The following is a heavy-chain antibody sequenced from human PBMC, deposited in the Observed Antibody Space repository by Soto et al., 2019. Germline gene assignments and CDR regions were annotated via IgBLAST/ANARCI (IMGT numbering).Heavy chain of an antibody. CDR2: ISDDGSIK. CDR1: GFSFTTYA. Sequence: QVQLVESGGGVGQPGRSLRLSCAASGFSFTTYAMHWVRQAPGKGLEWVAVISDDGSIKYYADSVKGRFTISRDNSKNTFSLQMNSLRGDDTAVYFCARAIETAMDPCDYWGQGTLVTVSS. CDR3: ARAIETAMDPCDY. J-gene: IGHJ4*02. D-gene: IGHD5-18*01. V-gene: IGHV3-30-3*01.